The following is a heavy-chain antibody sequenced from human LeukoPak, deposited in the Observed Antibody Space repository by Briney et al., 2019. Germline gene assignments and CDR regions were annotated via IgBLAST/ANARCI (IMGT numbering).Heavy chain of an antibody. D-gene: IGHD2-2*03. V-gene: IGHV3-48*01. CDR2: ISSSSSTI. Sequence: GGSLRLSCAASGFIFSYYSMNWVRQAPGKGLEWVSYISSSSSTIYYADSVKGRFTISRDDAKNSLYLQMNSLRAEDTAVYYCARVDMDYWGQGTLVTVSS. CDR1: GFIFSYYS. CDR3: ARVDMDY. J-gene: IGHJ4*02.